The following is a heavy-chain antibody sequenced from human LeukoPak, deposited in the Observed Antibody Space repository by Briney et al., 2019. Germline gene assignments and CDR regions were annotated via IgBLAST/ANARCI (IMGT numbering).Heavy chain of an antibody. D-gene: IGHD3-22*01. CDR2: IYYSGST. CDR3: ARAHITMIVGA. J-gene: IGHJ5*02. V-gene: IGHV4-31*03. Sequence: PSETLSLTCTVSGGSISSSGYYWSWIRQHPGKGLEWIGYIYYSGSTYYNPSLKSRVTTSVDTSKNQFSLKLSSVTAADTAVYYCARAHITMIVGAWGQGTLVTVSS. CDR1: GGSISSSGYY.